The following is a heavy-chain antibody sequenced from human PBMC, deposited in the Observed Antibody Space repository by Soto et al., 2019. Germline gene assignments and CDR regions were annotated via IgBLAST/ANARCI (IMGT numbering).Heavy chain of an antibody. V-gene: IGHV3-23*01. CDR3: ARRGSGSYYDY. Sequence: EVQLLESGGGLVQPGGSLRLSCAASGFTFSSYAMSWVRQAPGKGLERVSVISGSGGSTYYADSVKGRFTISRDNSKNTLNLQMNSLRAEDTAVYYCARRGSGSYYDYWGQGPLVTVSS. D-gene: IGHD1-26*01. CDR2: ISGSGGST. CDR1: GFTFSSYA. J-gene: IGHJ4*02.